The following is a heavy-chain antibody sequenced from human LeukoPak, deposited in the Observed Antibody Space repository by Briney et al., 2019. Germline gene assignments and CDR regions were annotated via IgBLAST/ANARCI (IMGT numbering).Heavy chain of an antibody. Sequence: GASVKVSCKASGGTFSSYAISWVRQAPGQGLEWMGRIIPIFGTANYAQKFQGRVTITTDESTSTAYMELSSLRSEDTAVYYCARDRVVRGVIRFDPWGQGTLVTVSS. D-gene: IGHD3-10*01. V-gene: IGHV1-69*05. CDR1: GGTFSSYA. J-gene: IGHJ5*02. CDR3: ARDRVVRGVIRFDP. CDR2: IIPIFGTA.